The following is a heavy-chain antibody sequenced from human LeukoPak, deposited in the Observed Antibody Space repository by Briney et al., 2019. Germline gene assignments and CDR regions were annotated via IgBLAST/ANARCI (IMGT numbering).Heavy chain of an antibody. Sequence: ASVKVSCKASGYTFTNYGISWVRQAPGQGLEWMGWITAYNGNTNYAQKFQGRATMTTDTSTSTAYMELRSLRSDDTAVYYCARDNGNHYYYAMDVWGQGTTVTVSS. CDR2: ITAYNGNT. D-gene: IGHD2-8*01. CDR1: GYTFTNYG. J-gene: IGHJ6*02. CDR3: ARDNGNHYYYAMDV. V-gene: IGHV1-18*01.